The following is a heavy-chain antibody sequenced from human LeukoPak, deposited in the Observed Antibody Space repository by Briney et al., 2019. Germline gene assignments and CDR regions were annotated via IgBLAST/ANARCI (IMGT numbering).Heavy chain of an antibody. V-gene: IGHV4-30-4*01. CDR2: IHYSGNT. J-gene: IGHJ6*02. CDR1: GGSLNSGDYY. Sequence: PSETLSLTCTVSGGSLNSGDYYWRWIRQPPGKRLEWIGYIHYSGNTYYNPSLKSRVTISADTSKNQFSLTLSSVTAADTAVYYCARESEITASGSSYYHYYGMDVWGQGTTVTVSS. D-gene: IGHD6-13*01. CDR3: ARESEITASGSSYYHYYGMDV.